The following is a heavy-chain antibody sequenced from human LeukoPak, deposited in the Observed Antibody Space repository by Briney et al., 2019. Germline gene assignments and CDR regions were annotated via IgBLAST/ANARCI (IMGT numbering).Heavy chain of an antibody. CDR1: GGTFSSYA. CDR2: INPSGGST. V-gene: IGHV1-46*01. J-gene: IGHJ3*02. CDR3: ARGKDNSSWNTHVPFDI. Sequence: GASVKVSCKASGGTFSSYAISWVRQAPGQGLQWMGLINPSGGSTSSTQKFQGKITMTRDTSTSTVYVEVSSLRSEDTAVYYCARGKDNSSWNTHVPFDIWGQGTMVTVSS. D-gene: IGHD6-13*01.